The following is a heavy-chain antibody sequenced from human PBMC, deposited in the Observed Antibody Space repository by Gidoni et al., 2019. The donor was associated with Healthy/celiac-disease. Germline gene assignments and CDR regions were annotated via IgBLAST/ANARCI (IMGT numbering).Heavy chain of an antibody. CDR2: INPNSCGT. D-gene: IGHD3-16*01. J-gene: IGHJ3*02. Sequence: QVQLVQSGSEVKKPAAPVKVSSKSSCYTFTGYYMHWVRQAPGQGLEWMGWINPNSCGTNYAQKFQGLVTMTRDTSISTAYMELSRLRSDDTAVYYCARGEDSASAFDIWGQGTMVTVSS. CDR3: ARGEDSASAFDI. CDR1: CYTFTGYY. V-gene: IGHV1-2*04.